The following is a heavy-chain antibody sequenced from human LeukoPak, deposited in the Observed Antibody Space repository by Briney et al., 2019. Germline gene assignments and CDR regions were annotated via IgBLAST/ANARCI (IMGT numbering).Heavy chain of an antibody. J-gene: IGHJ6*02. D-gene: IGHD5-12*01. Sequence: ASVKVSCKASGYTFTSYGISWVRQAPGQGLEWMGWISAYNGNTNYAQKLQGRVTMTTDTSTSTAYMEPRSLRSDDTAVYYCAREGDGYSGYDSVWSYYYYGMDVWGQGTTVTVSS. CDR3: AREGDGYSGYDSVWSYYYYGMDV. V-gene: IGHV1-18*01. CDR2: ISAYNGNT. CDR1: GYTFTSYG.